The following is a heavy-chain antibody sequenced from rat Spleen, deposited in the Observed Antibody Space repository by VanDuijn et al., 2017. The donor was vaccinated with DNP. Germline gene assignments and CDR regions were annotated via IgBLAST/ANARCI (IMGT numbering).Heavy chain of an antibody. CDR1: GFIFSDYA. CDR3: AARYSSSWFAY. Sequence: EVQLVESGGGLVQPGNSLKLSCAASGFIFSDYAMAWVRRSPRKGLEWVATVIYDGSTTYYRDSVKGRFTISRDNVKSTLYLQMDSLRSEDTATYYCAARYSSSWFAYWGQGTLVTVSS. D-gene: IGHD1-2*01. V-gene: IGHV5-17*01. CDR2: VIYDGSTT. J-gene: IGHJ3*01.